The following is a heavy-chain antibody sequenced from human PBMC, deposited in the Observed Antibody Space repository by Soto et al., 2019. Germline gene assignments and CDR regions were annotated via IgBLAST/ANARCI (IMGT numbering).Heavy chain of an antibody. CDR1: GYTYTSYA. V-gene: IGHV1-3*01. CDR3: ARAYTGYYYGMDV. Sequence: ASVKVSRKASGYTYTSYAMHWVRQPRGQRLEWVGWSNAGNVNAKYSQKFQGTVTITRDTSASTVYMVLSSLRSEYTSVYYCARAYTGYYYGMDVWGQGTTVTVSS. J-gene: IGHJ6*02. CDR2: SNAGNVNA. D-gene: IGHD1-1*01.